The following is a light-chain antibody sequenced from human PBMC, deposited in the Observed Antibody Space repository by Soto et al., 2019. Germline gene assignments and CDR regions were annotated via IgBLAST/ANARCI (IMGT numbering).Light chain of an antibody. V-gene: IGKV3-20*01. Sequence: EIVLTQSPGTLSLSPGERATLSCRASHSVSSSYLAWYQQKPGQAPRHLIYGASSRATGIPDRFSGSGSGTDFTLTISRLEPEDFAVYYCQQYGCSPPYTFGQGTKLEIK. CDR3: QQYGCSPPYT. CDR2: GAS. J-gene: IGKJ2*01. CDR1: HSVSSSY.